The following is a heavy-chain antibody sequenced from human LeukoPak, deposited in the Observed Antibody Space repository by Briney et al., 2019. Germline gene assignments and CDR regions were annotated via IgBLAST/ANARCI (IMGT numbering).Heavy chain of an antibody. CDR2: INPSGGST. J-gene: IGHJ4*02. D-gene: IGHD3-22*01. V-gene: IGHV1-46*01. Sequence: SVTVSCKASGSTFTSYYMHWVRQAPGQGLEWMGIINPSGGSTSYAQKFQGRVTMTRDTSTSTVYMELSSLRSEDTAVYYCARPLYYYDSSGYFRYWGQGTLVTVSS. CDR1: GSTFTSYY. CDR3: ARPLYYYDSSGYFRY.